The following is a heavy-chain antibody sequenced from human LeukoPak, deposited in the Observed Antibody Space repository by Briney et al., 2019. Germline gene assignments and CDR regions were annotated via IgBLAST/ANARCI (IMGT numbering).Heavy chain of an antibody. CDR3: ARVEYCGGDCNFDY. CDR1: GYTFTGYN. J-gene: IGHJ4*02. CDR2: INPNSGGT. V-gene: IGHV1-2*06. D-gene: IGHD2-21*02. Sequence: ASVKVSCKASGYTFTGYNMHWVRQAPGQGLEWTGRINPNSGGTNYAQKFQGRVTMTRDTSISTAYMELSRLRSDDTAVYYCARVEYCGGDCNFDYWGQGTLVTVSS.